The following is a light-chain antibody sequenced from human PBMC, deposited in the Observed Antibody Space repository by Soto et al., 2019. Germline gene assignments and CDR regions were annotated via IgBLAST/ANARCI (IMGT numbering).Light chain of an antibody. CDR2: GAS. CDR3: QQYNTWAPIT. J-gene: IGKJ5*01. V-gene: IGKV3-15*01. CDR1: QSVRSN. Sequence: EIVMTQSPATLSVSPGERVTLSCRASQSVRSNLAWYQQKPGQAPRLLIYGASTRATGLPARFSGSGSGTDFTLTISSLQSEDFAVYYCQQYNTWAPITLGQGTRLEIK.